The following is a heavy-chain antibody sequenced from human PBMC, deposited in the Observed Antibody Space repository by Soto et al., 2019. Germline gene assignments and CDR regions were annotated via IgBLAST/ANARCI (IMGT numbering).Heavy chain of an antibody. CDR2: ISGSNANT. J-gene: IGHJ5*02. V-gene: IGHV3-23*01. CDR3: AKLSPASGP. CDR1: GFTFSTSP. D-gene: IGHD3-10*01. Sequence: EVQLLESGGGLVQPGGSLRLACAASGFTFSTSPMTWVRQAPGKGLEWVSSISGSNANTYYTDSVKGRFTISRDNSWSSLNMQMNSLRAEDAAVYYCAKLSPASGPWGLGTLVNVSS.